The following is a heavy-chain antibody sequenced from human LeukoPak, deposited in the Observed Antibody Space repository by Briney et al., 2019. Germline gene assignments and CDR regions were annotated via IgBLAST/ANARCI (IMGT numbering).Heavy chain of an antibody. CDR2: ISGSGHTT. J-gene: IGHJ4*02. CDR3: AKDGGGTYLTTFDN. D-gene: IGHD2-15*01. Sequence: PGGSLRLSCAASGFTFSSCAMSWVRQAAGKGLECVSGISGSGHTTYYADSVKGRFTISRDNSKNTLYLQMNSLRADDTALYYCAKDGGGTYLTTFDNWGQGTLVTVSS. V-gene: IGHV3-23*01. CDR1: GFTFSSCA.